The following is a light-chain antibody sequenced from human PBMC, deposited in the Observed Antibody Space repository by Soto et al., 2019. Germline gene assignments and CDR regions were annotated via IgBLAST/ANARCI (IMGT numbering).Light chain of an antibody. CDR3: CSYAGSYTLV. V-gene: IGLV2-11*01. J-gene: IGLJ2*01. CDR1: RSDVGDSNY. CDR2: DVT. Sequence: QSALTQPASVSGSPGQSITISCTGTRSDVGDSNYVSWYQQHPGKAPKLLIYDVTRRPSGVPDRFSGSKSGNTASLTISGLQAEDEADYFCCSYAGSYTLVFGGGTKLTVL.